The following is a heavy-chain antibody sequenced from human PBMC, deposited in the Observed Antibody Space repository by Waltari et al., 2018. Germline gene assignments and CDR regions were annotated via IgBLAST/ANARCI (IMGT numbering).Heavy chain of an antibody. CDR2: ISYEGGNK. CDR3: ARDGGTHRIYYYYMDV. Sequence: QVQLVESGGGVVQPGRSLRLSCAASGFTFSSYAMHWVRQAPGKGLEWVAVISYEGGNKYYADSVKGRFTISRDNSKNTLYLQMNSLRAEDTAVYYCARDGGTHRIYYYYMDVWGKGTTVTVSS. D-gene: IGHD3-16*01. V-gene: IGHV3-30-3*01. J-gene: IGHJ6*03. CDR1: GFTFSSYA.